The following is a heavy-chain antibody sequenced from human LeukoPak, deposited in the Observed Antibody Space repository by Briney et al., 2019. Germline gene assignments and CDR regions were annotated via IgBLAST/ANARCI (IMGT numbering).Heavy chain of an antibody. CDR3: AKGGGTMVRGVIRAYFDY. Sequence: GGSLRLSCAASGFTFSSYAMSWVRQAPGKGLEWVSAISGSGGSTYYADSVKGRFTISRDNSKNTLYLQMNSLRAEDTAVYYCAKGGGTMVRGVIRAYFDYWGQGTLVTVSS. CDR1: GFTFSSYA. V-gene: IGHV3-23*01. J-gene: IGHJ4*02. D-gene: IGHD3-10*01. CDR2: ISGSGGST.